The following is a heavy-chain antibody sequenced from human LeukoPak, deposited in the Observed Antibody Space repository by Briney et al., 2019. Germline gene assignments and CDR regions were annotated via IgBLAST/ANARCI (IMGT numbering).Heavy chain of an antibody. CDR1: GFTFSDYY. J-gene: IGHJ6*02. CDR2: ISSSGSTI. V-gene: IGHV3-11*01. Sequence: GGSLRLSCAASGFTFSDYYMSWIHQARGKGLEWVSYISSSGSTIYYADSVKGRFTISRDNAKNSLYLQMNSLRAEDTAVYYCAREFRGYSYGYYYYYGMDVWGQGTTVTVSS. D-gene: IGHD5-18*01. CDR3: AREFRGYSYGYYYYYGMDV.